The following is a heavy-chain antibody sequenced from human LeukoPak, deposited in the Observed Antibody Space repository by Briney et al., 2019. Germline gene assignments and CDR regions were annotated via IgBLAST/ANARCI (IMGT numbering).Heavy chain of an antibody. D-gene: IGHD3-22*01. Sequence: PGGPLRLSCAASGFTFSSYAMSWVRQAPGKGLEWVSAISGSGGSTYYADSVKGRFTISRDNSKNTLYLQMNSLRAEDTAVYYCANDYYDSSGYYYYFDYWGQGTLVTVSS. CDR1: GFTFSSYA. CDR2: ISGSGGST. V-gene: IGHV3-23*01. CDR3: ANDYYDSSGYYYYFDY. J-gene: IGHJ4*02.